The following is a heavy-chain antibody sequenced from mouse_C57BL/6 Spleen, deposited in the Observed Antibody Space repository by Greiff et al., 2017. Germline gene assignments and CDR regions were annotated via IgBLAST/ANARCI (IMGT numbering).Heavy chain of an antibody. V-gene: IGHV1-47*01. CDR1: GYTFTTYP. CDR2: FHPYNDDT. D-gene: IGHD2-4*01. Sequence: QVQLKESGAELVKPGASVKMSCTASGYTFTTYPIEWMKQNHGKSLEWIGNFHPYNDDTKYNEKFKGKATLTVEKSSSTVYLELSRLTSDDSAVYYCARAYYDYGGYAMDYWGQGTSVTVSS. J-gene: IGHJ4*01. CDR3: ARAYYDYGGYAMDY.